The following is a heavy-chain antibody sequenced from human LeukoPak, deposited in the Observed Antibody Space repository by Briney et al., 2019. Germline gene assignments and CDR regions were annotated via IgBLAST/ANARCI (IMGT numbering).Heavy chain of an antibody. CDR3: ASRRGMDSSTWYRDY. V-gene: IGHV4-30-4*08. CDR1: GGSISSGDYY. J-gene: IGHJ4*02. CDR2: IYYSGST. Sequence: MTSETLSLTCTVSGGSISSGDYYWSWIRQPPGKGLEWIGYIYYSGSTYYNPSLKSRVTISVDTSKNQFSLKLSSVTAADTAIYYCASRRGMDSSTWYRDYWGQGTLVTVSS. D-gene: IGHD6-13*01.